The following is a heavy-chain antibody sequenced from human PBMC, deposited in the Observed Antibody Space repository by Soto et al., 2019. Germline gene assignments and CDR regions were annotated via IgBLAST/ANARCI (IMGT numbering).Heavy chain of an antibody. D-gene: IGHD2-2*01. Sequence: PSETLSLTCTVSGGSISSSSYYWGWIRQPPGKGLEWIGSIYYSGSTYYNPSLRSRVTISVDTSKNQFSLKLSSVTAADTAVYYCARRQYQLQFDYWGQGILVTVSS. CDR1: GGSISSSSYY. V-gene: IGHV4-39*01. CDR2: IYYSGST. J-gene: IGHJ4*02. CDR3: ARRQYQLQFDY.